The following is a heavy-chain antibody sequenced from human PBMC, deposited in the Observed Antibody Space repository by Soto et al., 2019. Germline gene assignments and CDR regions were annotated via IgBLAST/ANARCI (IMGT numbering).Heavy chain of an antibody. CDR3: ARGDGVVPAAMPTGYYFDY. D-gene: IGHD2-2*01. Sequence: QVQLQQWGAGLLKPSETLSLTCAVYGGSFSGYYWSWIRQPPGKGLEWIGEINHSGSTNYNPSLTSRGTISVDTSKNQFALTLSSVTAADTAVYYCARGDGVVPAAMPTGYYFDYGGQGTLGTVSS. CDR2: INHSGST. V-gene: IGHV4-34*01. J-gene: IGHJ4*02. CDR1: GGSFSGYY.